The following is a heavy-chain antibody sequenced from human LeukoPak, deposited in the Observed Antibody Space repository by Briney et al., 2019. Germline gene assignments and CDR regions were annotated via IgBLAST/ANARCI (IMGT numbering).Heavy chain of an antibody. CDR1: GGSFSGYY. CDR2: INHSGST. V-gene: IGHV4-34*01. CDR3: ARGAGGSRYSSSRRMGNWFDP. J-gene: IGHJ5*02. Sequence: SETLSLTCAVYGGSFSGYYWSWIRQPPGKGLEWIGEINHSGSTNYNPSLKSRVTISVDTSKNQFSLKLSSVTAADTAVYYCARGAGGSRYSSSRRMGNWFDPWGQGTLVTVSS. D-gene: IGHD6-13*01.